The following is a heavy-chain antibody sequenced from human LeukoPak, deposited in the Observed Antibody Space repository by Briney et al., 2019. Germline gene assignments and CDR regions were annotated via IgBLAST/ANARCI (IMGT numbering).Heavy chain of an antibody. CDR3: ARGLYYYDSSGYGY. J-gene: IGHJ4*02. CDR1: GGSFSGYY. CDR2: INHSGST. D-gene: IGHD3-22*01. V-gene: IGHV4-34*01. Sequence: KSSETLSLTCAVYGGSFSGYYWSWIRQPPGKGLEWIGEINHSGSTNYNPSLKSRVTISVDTSKNQFSLKLSSVTAADTAVYYCARGLYYYDSSGYGYWGQGTLVTVSS.